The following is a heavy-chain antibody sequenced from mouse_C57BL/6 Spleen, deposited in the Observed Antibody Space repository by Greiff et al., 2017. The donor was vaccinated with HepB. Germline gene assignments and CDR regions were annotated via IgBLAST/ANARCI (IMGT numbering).Heavy chain of an antibody. CDR1: GYTFTSYG. J-gene: IGHJ1*03. D-gene: IGHD2-1*01. CDR2: IYIGNGYT. CDR3: AQIYYVNGGYFDV. Sequence: LVRPGSSVKMSCKTSGYTFTSYGINWVKQRPGQGLEWIGYIYIGNGYTEYNEKFKGKATLTSDTSSSTAYMQLSSLTSEDSAIYFCAQIYYVNGGYFDVWGTGTTVTVSS. V-gene: IGHV1-58*01.